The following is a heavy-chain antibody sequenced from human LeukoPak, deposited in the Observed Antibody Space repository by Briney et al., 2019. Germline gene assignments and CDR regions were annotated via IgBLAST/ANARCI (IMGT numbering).Heavy chain of an antibody. CDR1: GFNVTTNN. J-gene: IGHJ4*02. V-gene: IGHV3-66*01. CDR3: ADLGYNA. D-gene: IGHD2-15*01. CDR2: FLAGGLL. Sequence: GGSLRLSCVGSGFNVTTNNMYWVRQAPGKGLECVSTFLAGGLLDYADSVRDRFTISRDTSKNTLYLQKNSLSAEDTAVYYCADLGYNAGGQGTLVTVSS.